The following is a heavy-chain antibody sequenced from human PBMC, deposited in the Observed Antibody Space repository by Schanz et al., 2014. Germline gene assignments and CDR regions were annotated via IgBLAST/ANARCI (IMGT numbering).Heavy chain of an antibody. Sequence: QVQLVESGGGVVQPGTSLRLSCAASGFTFRGHAMHWVRQAPGQGLEKVAVTSTDGTKTYYADSVKDRFTISRDNSKNIMFLQMNSLKTEDTAVYYCARAAYGGYTSTPLRYWGQGTLVTVSS. J-gene: IGHJ4*02. CDR2: TSTDGTKT. D-gene: IGHD5-12*01. CDR3: ARAAYGGYTSTPLRY. CDR1: GFTFRGHA. V-gene: IGHV3-30*04.